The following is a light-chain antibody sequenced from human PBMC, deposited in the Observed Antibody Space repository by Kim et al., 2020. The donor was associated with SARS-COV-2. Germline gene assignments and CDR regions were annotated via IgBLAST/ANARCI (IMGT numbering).Light chain of an antibody. V-gene: IGLV2-11*01. CDR2: DVS. CDR1: SSDVGGYNY. Sequence: PGQSVTISCTGTSSDVGGYNYVAWYQQHPGKAPKLMIYDVSKRPSGVPDRFSGSKSGNTASLNISGLQAEDEADYYCCSYAGSWVFGGGTKLTVL. CDR3: CSYAGSWV. J-gene: IGLJ3*02.